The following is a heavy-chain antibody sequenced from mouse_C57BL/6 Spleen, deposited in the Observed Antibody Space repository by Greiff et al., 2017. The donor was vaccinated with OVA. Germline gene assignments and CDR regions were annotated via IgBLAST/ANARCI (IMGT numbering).Heavy chain of an antibody. CDR2: INPSNGGT. CDR3: ARSLLRKGYFDV. V-gene: IGHV1-53*01. J-gene: IGHJ1*03. Sequence: QVQLKQPGTELVKPGASVQLSCKASGYTFTSYWMHWVKQRPGQGLEWIGNINPSNGGTNYNEKFKSKATLTVDKSSSTAYMQLSSLTSEDSAVYLCARSLLRKGYFDVWGTGTTVTVSS. CDR1: GYTFTSYW. D-gene: IGHD2-10*01.